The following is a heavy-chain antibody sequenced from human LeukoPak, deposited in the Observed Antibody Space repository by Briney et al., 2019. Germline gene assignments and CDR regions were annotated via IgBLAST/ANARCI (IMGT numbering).Heavy chain of an antibody. Sequence: ASVKVSCKSSGYTFTGYYMHWVRQAPGQGLEWMGWINPNSGGANYAQKFQGRVTMTRDTSISTAYMELTRLRPDDTAVYYCVLWLRFFYWGQGTLVTVSS. CDR3: VLWLRFFY. CDR1: GYTFTGYY. J-gene: IGHJ4*02. CDR2: INPNSGGA. D-gene: IGHD5-12*01. V-gene: IGHV1-2*02.